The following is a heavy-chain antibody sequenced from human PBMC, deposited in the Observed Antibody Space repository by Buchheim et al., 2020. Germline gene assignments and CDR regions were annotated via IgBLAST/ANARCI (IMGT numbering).Heavy chain of an antibody. J-gene: IGHJ4*02. CDR2: LYPNDSDT. CDR1: GYSFSNYW. D-gene: IGHD3-10*01. V-gene: IGHV5-51*03. CDR3: ARLRRSDGEFDY. Sequence: EVQLVQSGTEVKKPGESLKISCRGSGYSFSNYWIGWVRQMPGKGLEWMGILYPNDSDTTYSPSFQGQVSISADKSISTADMQLSSLKSSDTAMYYCARLRRSDGEFDYWGQGTL.